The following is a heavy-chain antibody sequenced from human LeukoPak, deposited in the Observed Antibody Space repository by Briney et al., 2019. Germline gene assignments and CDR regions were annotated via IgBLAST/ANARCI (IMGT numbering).Heavy chain of an antibody. Sequence: SVKLSCNASGYTFTINYKHWVRHPPAPGHELMGIINRSCGSTSYAQKCQGRVTMTRDTSTSTVYMEMSSLRSEDTAEYYCVTSNNDIAAPDYWGQGTLVTVSS. CDR1: GYTFTINY. V-gene: IGHV1-46*01. CDR3: VTSNNDIAAPDY. CDR2: INRSCGST. J-gene: IGHJ4*02. D-gene: IGHD6-25*01.